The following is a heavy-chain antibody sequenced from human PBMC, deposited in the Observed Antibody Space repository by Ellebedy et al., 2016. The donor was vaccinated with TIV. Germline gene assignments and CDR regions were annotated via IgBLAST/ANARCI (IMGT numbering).Heavy chain of an antibody. Sequence: MPSETLSLTCTVSGGSISRGDYYWSWIRQHPGKGLEWIGYIYYNGRVYYNPSLKSRVVISVDTTRNQFSLILTSVTSADSAVYYCARRREGHCTPGCYGWFDPWGQGALVTVSS. D-gene: IGHD2-8*01. J-gene: IGHJ5*02. CDR1: GGSISRGDYY. V-gene: IGHV4-31*03. CDR2: IYYNGRV. CDR3: ARRREGHCTPGCYGWFDP.